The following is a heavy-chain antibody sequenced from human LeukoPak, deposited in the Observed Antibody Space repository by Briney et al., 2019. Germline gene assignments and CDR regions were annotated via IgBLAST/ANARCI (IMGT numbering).Heavy chain of an antibody. CDR3: AGAPIFILGIAAPEGYYFDY. CDR1: GGTFSSYA. V-gene: IGHV1-69*13. J-gene: IGHJ4*02. Sequence: SVKVSCKASGGTFSSYAISWVRQAPGQGLEWMGGIIPIFGTANYAQKFQGRVTITADESTSTAYMELSSLRSEDTAVYYCAGAPIFILGIAAPEGYYFDYWGQGTLVTVSS. CDR2: IIPIFGTA. D-gene: IGHD6-13*01.